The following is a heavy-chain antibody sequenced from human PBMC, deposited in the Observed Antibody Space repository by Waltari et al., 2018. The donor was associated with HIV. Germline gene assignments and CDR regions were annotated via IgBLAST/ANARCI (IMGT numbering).Heavy chain of an antibody. CDR3: ARVDGSASFSVDS. V-gene: IGHV7-4-1*02. D-gene: IGHD1-1*01. CDR2: INTRTGNP. CDR1: TYTFTNYA. Sequence: QVQLVQSGSDLKKPGASVNVSCKASTYTFTNYALNWVRQAPGQGLEWKGWINTRTGNPTYAQAFTGRFVFSLDTSVSTAYLQITSLKAEDTAIYYCARVDGSASFSVDSWGQGALVTVSS. J-gene: IGHJ4*02.